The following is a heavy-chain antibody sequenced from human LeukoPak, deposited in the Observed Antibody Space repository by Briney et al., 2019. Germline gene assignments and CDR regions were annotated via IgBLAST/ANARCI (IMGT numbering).Heavy chain of an antibody. J-gene: IGHJ4*02. CDR2: IRSSSSYI. CDR1: GFTFSSYS. D-gene: IGHD5-18*01. CDR3: ASGEIQLWLGWGDY. Sequence: GGSLRLSCAASGFTFSSYSMNWVRQAPGKGLEWVSSIRSSSSYIYYADSVKGRFTISRDKAKNSLYLQMNSLRAEDTAVYYCASGEIQLWLGWGDYGGQGTLVAVS. V-gene: IGHV3-21*01.